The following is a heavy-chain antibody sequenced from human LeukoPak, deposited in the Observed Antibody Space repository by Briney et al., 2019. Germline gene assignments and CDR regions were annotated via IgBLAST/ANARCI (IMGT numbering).Heavy chain of an antibody. J-gene: IGHJ4*02. V-gene: IGHV3-30*02. CDR2: IRYDGSNK. Sequence: GGSLRLSCAASGFTFSSYAIHWVRQAPGKGLEWVAFIRYDGSNKYYADSVKGRFTISRDNSKNTLYLQMNSLRAEDTAVYYCAKVMTDGSGTPDYWGQGTLVTVSS. D-gene: IGHD3-10*01. CDR3: AKVMTDGSGTPDY. CDR1: GFTFSSYA.